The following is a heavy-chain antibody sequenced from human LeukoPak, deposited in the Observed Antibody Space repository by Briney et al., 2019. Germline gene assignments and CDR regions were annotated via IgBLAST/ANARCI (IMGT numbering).Heavy chain of an antibody. CDR1: GFTFSSYG. V-gene: IGHV3-33*01. J-gene: IGHJ4*02. CDR3: ARDSTRAFDY. D-gene: IGHD1-1*01. Sequence: GRSLRLSCAASGFTFSSYGMHWVRQAPGKGPEWVAVIWYDGSNKYYADSVKRRFTISRDNSKNTLYLQMNSLRAEDTAVYYCARDSTRAFDYWGQGTLVTVSS. CDR2: IWYDGSNK.